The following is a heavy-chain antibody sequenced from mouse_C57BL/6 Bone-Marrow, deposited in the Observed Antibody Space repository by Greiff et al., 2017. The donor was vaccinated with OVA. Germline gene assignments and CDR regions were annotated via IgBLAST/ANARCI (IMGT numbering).Heavy chain of an antibody. V-gene: IGHV1-85*01. CDR3: ARSKDYYGSSPYWYFDV. J-gene: IGHJ1*03. CDR1: GYTFTSYD. D-gene: IGHD1-1*01. Sequence: QVQLQQSGPELVKPGASVKLSCKASGYTFTSYDINWVKQRPGQGLEWIGWIYPRDGSTKYNEKFKGKATLTVDTSSSTAYMELHSLTSEDSAVYFCARSKDYYGSSPYWYFDVWGTGTTVTVSS. CDR2: IYPRDGST.